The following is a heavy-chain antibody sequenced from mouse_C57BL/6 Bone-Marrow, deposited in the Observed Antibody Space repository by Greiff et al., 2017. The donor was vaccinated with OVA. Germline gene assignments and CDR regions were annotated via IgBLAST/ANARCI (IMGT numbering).Heavy chain of an antibody. CDR3: SEDSAVYYCALTVVDYYAMDY. CDR1: YTFSRRVH. V-gene: IGHV1-87*01. J-gene: IGHJ4*01. D-gene: IGHD1-1*01. CDR2: GQGLEWIG. Sequence: QVQLQQSGPELARPWASVKISCQAFYTFSRRVHFAIRDTNYWMQWVKQRPGQGLEWIGAISPGTGDYSYNQHFKGKSTLTSDKSPSTVYMQLSSLTSEDSAVYYCALTVVDYYAMDYWGQGTSVTVSS.